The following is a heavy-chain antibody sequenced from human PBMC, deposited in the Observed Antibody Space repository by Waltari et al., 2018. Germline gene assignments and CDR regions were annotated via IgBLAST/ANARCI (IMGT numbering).Heavy chain of an antibody. CDR2: IKSKSDGGTT. D-gene: IGHD2-8*01. Sequence: QLVECGGSGVKPGGSGNLASEALVLTCRGVWGSGARPVREAPGKGLEWVGRIKSKSDGGTTDVAAPVKGRFTIARDDSKYTLYLQMNSLKTEDTAVYDCTTGGVKGPHDAFDIWGQGTMVTVSS. V-gene: IGHV3-15*01. CDR3: TTGGVKGPHDAFDI. J-gene: IGHJ3*02. CDR1: VLTCRGVW.